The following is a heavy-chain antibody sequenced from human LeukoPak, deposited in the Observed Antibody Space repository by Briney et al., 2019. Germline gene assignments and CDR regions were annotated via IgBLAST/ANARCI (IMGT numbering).Heavy chain of an antibody. CDR3: ARDVGIAVAGTEDYYYYGMDV. J-gene: IGHJ6*02. Sequence: PSETLSLTCTVSGGSIDSGSYYWSWIRQHPGKGLEWIGYIYYSGSAYYNPSLKSRVTISVDTSKNQFSLKLSSVTAADTAVYYCARDVGIAVAGTEDYYYYGMDVWGQGTTVTVSS. V-gene: IGHV4-31*03. CDR1: GGSIDSGSYY. D-gene: IGHD6-19*01. CDR2: IYYSGSA.